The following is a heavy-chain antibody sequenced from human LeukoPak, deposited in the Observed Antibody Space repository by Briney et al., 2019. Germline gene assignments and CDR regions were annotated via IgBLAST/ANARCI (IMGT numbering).Heavy chain of an antibody. CDR3: AKSGYGDYFYYYYYMDV. V-gene: IGHV3-30*02. D-gene: IGHD4-17*01. J-gene: IGHJ6*03. CDR2: IRYDGSNK. CDR1: GFTFSSYG. Sequence: GGSLRLSCAASGFTFSSYGMHWVRQAPGKGLEWVAFIRYDGSNKYYADSVKGRFTISRDNSKNTLYLQMNSLRAEDTAVYYCAKSGYGDYFYYYYYMDVWGKGTTVTVSS.